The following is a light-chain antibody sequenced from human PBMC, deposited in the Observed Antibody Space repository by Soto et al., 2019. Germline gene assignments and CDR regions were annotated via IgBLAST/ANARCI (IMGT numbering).Light chain of an antibody. CDR3: QQYHSTFRA. CDR1: QSVINNY. J-gene: IGKJ1*01. V-gene: IGKV3-20*01. Sequence: TQSPRTLSLYPGDSATLSCTTSQSVINNYVAWYQQKPGQAPRLIIYGTSGRATGIPDRFTAGGSGTDFTLTISRLVPDDFAVYYCQQYHSTFRAFGQGTKVDIK. CDR2: GTS.